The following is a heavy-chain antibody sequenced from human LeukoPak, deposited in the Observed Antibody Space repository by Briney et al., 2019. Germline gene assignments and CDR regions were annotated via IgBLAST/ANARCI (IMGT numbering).Heavy chain of an antibody. J-gene: IGHJ6*04. CDR1: GFPFRSYS. Sequence: GGSLRLSCAASGFPFRSYSMNWVRQAPGKGLDWVSSISSSSSYIYYADSVKGRFTISRDNAKNSLYLQMNSLRAEDTAVYYCARYCSSTSCLYYYYGMDVWGKGTTVTVSS. V-gene: IGHV3-21*01. CDR2: ISSSSSYI. CDR3: ARYCSSTSCLYYYYGMDV. D-gene: IGHD2-2*01.